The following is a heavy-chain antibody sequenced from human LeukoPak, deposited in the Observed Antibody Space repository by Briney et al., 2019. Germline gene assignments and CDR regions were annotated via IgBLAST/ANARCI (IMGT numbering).Heavy chain of an antibody. CDR2: INPNSGGT. J-gene: IGHJ3*02. CDR3: ATYRRGYSYEIPDAFDI. Sequence: ASVKVSCKASGYTFTGYYMHWVRQAPGQGLEWMGWINPNSGGTNYAQKFQGRVTMTRDTSISTAYMELSRLRSDDTAVYYCATYRRGYSYEIPDAFDIWGQGTMVTVSS. V-gene: IGHV1-2*02. CDR1: GYTFTGYY. D-gene: IGHD5-18*01.